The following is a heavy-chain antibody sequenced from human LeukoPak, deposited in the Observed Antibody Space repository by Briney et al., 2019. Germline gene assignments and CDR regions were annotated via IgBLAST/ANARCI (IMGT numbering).Heavy chain of an antibody. J-gene: IGHJ4*02. CDR2: ISWDGGST. CDR3: AKGGIAAAGTPIDY. D-gene: IGHD6-13*01. V-gene: IGHV3-43D*03. CDR1: GFTFDDYA. Sequence: GGSLRLSCAASGFTFDDYAMHWVRQAPGKGLEWVSLISWDGGSTYYADSVKGRFTISRDNSKNSLYLQMNSLRAEDTALYYCAKGGIAAAGTPIDYWGQGTLVTVSS.